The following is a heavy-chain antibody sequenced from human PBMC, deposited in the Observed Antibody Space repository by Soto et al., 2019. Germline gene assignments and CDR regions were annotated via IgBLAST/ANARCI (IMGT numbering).Heavy chain of an antibody. Sequence: SATLSHTTTPSGASITSTTYTCAWISHPPGKGLQYFCSIFSSGKTHYNPPPKSRVNIPVDRSKNQFPLQMPSVTAADTAVYYCARNLHRKGRFHYGGQGTLLPLSS. CDR2: IFSSGKT. V-gene: IGHV4-39*01. CDR1: GASITSTTYT. J-gene: IGHJ4*02. CDR3: ARNLHRKGRFHY.